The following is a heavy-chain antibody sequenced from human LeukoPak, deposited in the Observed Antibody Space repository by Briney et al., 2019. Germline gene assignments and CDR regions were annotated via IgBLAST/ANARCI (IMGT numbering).Heavy chain of an antibody. J-gene: IGHJ4*02. CDR2: ISGSGGST. CDR1: GFTFSSYA. D-gene: IGHD2-15*01. Sequence: GGPLRLSCAASGFTFSSYAMSWVRQAPGEGLEWVSAISGSGGSTYYADSVKGRFTISRDNSKNTLYLQMNSLRAEDTAVYYCAKDRGYCSGGSCYFDFWGQGTLVTVSS. V-gene: IGHV3-23*01. CDR3: AKDRGYCSGGSCYFDF.